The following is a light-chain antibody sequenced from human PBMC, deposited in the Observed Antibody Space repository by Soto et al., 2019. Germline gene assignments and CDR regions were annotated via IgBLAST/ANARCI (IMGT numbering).Light chain of an antibody. Sequence: DIQMTQSPSSLSASIGDRVTITCRASQGISTYLGWYQQKPGKVPKSLIYSASNLQSGVPSRFSAIGAGTEFTLTITDMQPDDFATYDCQQYYRYPWMFGQGTKVEIK. CDR2: SAS. CDR1: QGISTY. J-gene: IGKJ1*01. V-gene: IGKV1-16*01. CDR3: QQYYRYPWM.